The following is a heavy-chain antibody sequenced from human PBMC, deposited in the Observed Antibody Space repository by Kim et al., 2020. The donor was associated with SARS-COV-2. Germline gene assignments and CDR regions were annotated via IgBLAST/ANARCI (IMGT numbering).Heavy chain of an antibody. CDR1: GFTFNTYE. D-gene: IGHD6-13*01. Sequence: LSLTCAASGFTFNTYEMNWVRQAPGKGLEWVSYISTSDSTTYYADSVKGRFTISRDNAKNSLYLQMNSLRAEDTAVYYCARVYHSSSWYGVDHWGQGTLVTVSS. CDR2: ISTSDSTT. V-gene: IGHV3-48*03. CDR3: ARVYHSSSWYGVDH. J-gene: IGHJ4*02.